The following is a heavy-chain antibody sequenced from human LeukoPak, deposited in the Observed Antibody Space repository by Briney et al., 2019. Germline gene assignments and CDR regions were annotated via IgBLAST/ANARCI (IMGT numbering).Heavy chain of an antibody. CDR1: GLTVSSTY. J-gene: IGHJ4*02. V-gene: IGHV3-66*01. D-gene: IGHD3-3*01. Sequence: PGGSLRPSCAASGLTVSSTYMSWVRQTPGKGLEWVSVIYSGGSTYYADSVKGRFTISRDNSKNTLYLQMNSLRAEDTAAYYCARDLLEWYFDYWGQGTLVTVSS. CDR2: IYSGGST. CDR3: ARDLLEWYFDY.